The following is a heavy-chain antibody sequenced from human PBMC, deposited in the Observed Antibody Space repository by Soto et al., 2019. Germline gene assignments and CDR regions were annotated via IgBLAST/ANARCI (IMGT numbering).Heavy chain of an antibody. V-gene: IGHV1-69*06. CDR1: GGTFSSYA. J-gene: IGHJ3*02. D-gene: IGHD3-22*01. CDR2: IIPIFGTA. Sequence: SVKVSCKAPGGTFSSYAISWVRQAPGQGLEWMGGIIPIFGTANYAQKFQGRVTITADKSTSTAYMELSSLRSEDTAVYYCARERGRYYYYDSSGYHDAFDIWGQGTMVTVSS. CDR3: ARERGRYYYYDSSGYHDAFDI.